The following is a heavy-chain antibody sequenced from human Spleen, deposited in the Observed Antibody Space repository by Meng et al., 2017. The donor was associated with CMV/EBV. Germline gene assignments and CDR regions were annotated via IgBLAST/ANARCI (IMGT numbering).Heavy chain of an antibody. Sequence: ASVKVSCKASGYTFTNNDMHWVRQAPGQGLEWMGIINPTGGDTTYARRFQGRVTMTRDTSTSTVYMELSSLRSEDTAVYYCARNFNSGGLHFEDYWGQGTLVTVSS. CDR3: ARNFNSGGLHFEDY. CDR1: GYTFTNND. CDR2: INPTGGDT. D-gene: IGHD2-15*01. V-gene: IGHV1-46*01. J-gene: IGHJ4*02.